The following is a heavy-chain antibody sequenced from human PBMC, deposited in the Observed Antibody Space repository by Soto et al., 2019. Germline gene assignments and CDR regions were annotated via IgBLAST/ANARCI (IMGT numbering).Heavy chain of an antibody. D-gene: IGHD5-12*01. CDR1: GASISSGRAY. V-gene: IGHV4-31*02. J-gene: IGHJ4*02. CDR3: ARDNGYGHFDS. Sequence: SETLSLTCTVSGASISSGRAYWSWIRQHPGKGLEWIGYMFYSGSTYYHPSLKSRVNISADTSKNQFSLRLTSVTPADTAVYYCARDNGYGHFDSWGQGTLVTVSS. CDR2: MFYSGST.